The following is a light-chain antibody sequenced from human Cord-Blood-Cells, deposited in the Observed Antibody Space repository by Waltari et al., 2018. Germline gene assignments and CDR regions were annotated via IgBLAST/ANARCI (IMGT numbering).Light chain of an antibody. J-gene: IGLJ2*01. Sequence: QSALTQPASVSGSPGQSITISCTGTSSDVGGYNYVSWYQQHPGKAPKLMIYDVSKRPSGVSNRFSRSKSGNTASLPISGLQAEDEADYYCSSYTSSSTYVVFGGGTKLTVL. CDR2: DVS. CDR3: SSYTSSSTYVV. CDR1: SSDVGGYNY. V-gene: IGLV2-14*01.